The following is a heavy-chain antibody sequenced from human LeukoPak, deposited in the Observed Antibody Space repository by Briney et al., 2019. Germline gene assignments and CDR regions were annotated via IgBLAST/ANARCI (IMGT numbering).Heavy chain of an antibody. CDR3: VGRDSSNLLYFDL. CDR1: GVSISSYY. V-gene: IGHV4-59*08. D-gene: IGHD6-13*01. Sequence: SETLSLTCAVSGVSISSYYWNWIRQPPGKGLEWIGYINYSGSTNYNPSLRSRVTMSVDTSKNQFSLRVTSVTAADTAVYYCVGRDSSNLLYFDLWGRGAPVTVSS. CDR2: INYSGST. J-gene: IGHJ2*01.